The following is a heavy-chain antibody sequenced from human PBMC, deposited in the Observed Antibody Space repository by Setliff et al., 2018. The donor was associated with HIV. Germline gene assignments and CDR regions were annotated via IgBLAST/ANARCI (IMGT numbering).Heavy chain of an antibody. D-gene: IGHD3-22*01. CDR2: MGAYSGDT. V-gene: IGHV1-18*04. Sequence: ASVKVSCKASGYTFTAYGITWVRQAPGQGLEWMGWMGAYSGDTKYAQKIQGRVNMTRDTSTDTAYVELRSLRFDDTALYYCVRGYYYDKTGYGTFDTWGQGTVVTVSS. J-gene: IGHJ3*02. CDR3: VRGYYYDKTGYGTFDT. CDR1: GYTFTAYG.